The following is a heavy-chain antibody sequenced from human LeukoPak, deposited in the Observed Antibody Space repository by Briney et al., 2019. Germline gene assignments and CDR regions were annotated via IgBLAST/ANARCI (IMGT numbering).Heavy chain of an antibody. J-gene: IGHJ3*02. Sequence: GGSLRLSCAASGFTFSSYAMSWVRQAPGKGLEWVSAISGSGGSTYYADSVKGRFTISRDNSKNTLYLQMNSLRAEDTAVYYCAKETRGYYDSSGYFDAFDIWGQGTMVTVSS. V-gene: IGHV3-23*01. CDR3: AKETRGYYDSSGYFDAFDI. CDR1: GFTFSSYA. CDR2: ISGSGGST. D-gene: IGHD3-22*01.